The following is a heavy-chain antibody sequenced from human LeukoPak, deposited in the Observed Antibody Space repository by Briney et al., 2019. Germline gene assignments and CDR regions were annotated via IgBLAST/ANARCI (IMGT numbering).Heavy chain of an antibody. J-gene: IGHJ4*02. Sequence: SETLSLTCDVSGVSINTCCYYWTWIRQPPGKGLEWIGYKYYSGSTRYNSSLRIRLTISLDSSKNLFSLRLTSVTAADTALYYCARGRSYGFDFDSWGPGTLVIVSS. CDR2: KYYSGST. CDR1: GVSINTCCYY. V-gene: IGHV4-61*01. CDR3: ARGRSYGFDFDS. D-gene: IGHD5-18*01.